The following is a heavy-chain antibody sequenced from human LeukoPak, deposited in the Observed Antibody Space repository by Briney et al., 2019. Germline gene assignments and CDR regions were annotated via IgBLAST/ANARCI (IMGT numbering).Heavy chain of an antibody. Sequence: GASVKVSCKASGYTFTGYYMHWVRQAPGQGLEWMGWINPNSGGTNYAQTFQGRVTMTRDTSISTAYMELSRVRSDETAVYYCARSTGEDFDYWGPGTLVTVSS. J-gene: IGHJ4*02. CDR1: GYTFTGYY. CDR3: ARSTGEDFDY. D-gene: IGHD7-27*01. CDR2: INPNSGGT. V-gene: IGHV1-2*02.